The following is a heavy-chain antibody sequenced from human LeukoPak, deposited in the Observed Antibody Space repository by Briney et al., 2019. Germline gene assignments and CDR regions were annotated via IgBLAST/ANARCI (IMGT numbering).Heavy chain of an antibody. CDR1: GFTFSSYW. J-gene: IGHJ4*02. Sequence: PGGSLRLSCAASGFTFSSYWMSWVRQAPGKGLEWVANIKQDGSEKYYVDSVKGRFTISRDNAKNSLYLQMNSLRAEDTAVYYCARDLTDYYDSSGYYLDYWGQGTLVTVSS. CDR2: IKQDGSEK. D-gene: IGHD3-22*01. CDR3: ARDLTDYYDSSGYYLDY. V-gene: IGHV3-7*01.